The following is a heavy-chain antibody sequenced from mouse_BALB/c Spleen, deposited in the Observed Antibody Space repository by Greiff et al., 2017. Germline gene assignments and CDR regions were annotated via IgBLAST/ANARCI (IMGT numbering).Heavy chain of an antibody. J-gene: IGHJ4*01. Sequence: EVQLQQSGAELVKPGASVKLSCTASGFNIKDTYMHWVKQRPEQGLEWIGRIDPANGNTKYDPKFQGKATITADTSSNTAYLQLSSLTSEDTAVYYCARVSSGVYYAMDYWGQGTSVTVSS. CDR1: GFNIKDTY. V-gene: IGHV14-3*02. CDR3: ARVSSGVYYAMDY. D-gene: IGHD3-1*01. CDR2: IDPANGNT.